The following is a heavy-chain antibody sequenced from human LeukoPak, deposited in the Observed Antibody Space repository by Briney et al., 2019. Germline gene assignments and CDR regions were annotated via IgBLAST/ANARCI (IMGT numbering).Heavy chain of an antibody. J-gene: IGHJ4*02. CDR2: IKQDGSEK. Sequence: GGSLRLSCAASGFTFSSYWMSWVRQAPGEGLEWVANIKQDGSEKYYVDSVKGRFTISRDNAKNSLYLQMNSLRAEDTAVYYCAREMGGVWYDSSGYYDYWGQGTLVTVSS. D-gene: IGHD3-22*01. V-gene: IGHV3-7*01. CDR1: GFTFSSYW. CDR3: AREMGGVWYDSSGYYDY.